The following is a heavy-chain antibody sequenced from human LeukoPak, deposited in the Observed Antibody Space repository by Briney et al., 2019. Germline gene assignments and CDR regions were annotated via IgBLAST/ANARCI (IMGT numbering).Heavy chain of an antibody. J-gene: IGHJ6*03. CDR1: GGSISGSSYY. Sequence: PSETLSLTCTVSGGSISGSSYYWGWIRQPPGKGLEWIGSIYYSGSTYYNPSLKSRVTISVDTSKNQFSLKLSSVTAADTAVYYCASTIIGVQDYYYYMDGWGKGTTVTVSS. CDR3: ASTIIGVQDYYYYMDG. D-gene: IGHD3-3*01. V-gene: IGHV4-39*01. CDR2: IYYSGST.